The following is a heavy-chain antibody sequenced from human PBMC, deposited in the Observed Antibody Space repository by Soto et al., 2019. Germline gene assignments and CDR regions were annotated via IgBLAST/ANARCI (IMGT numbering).Heavy chain of an antibody. D-gene: IGHD3-9*01. CDR3: ARADILTGYSKSPAQT. J-gene: IGHJ5*02. V-gene: IGHV3-30-3*01. Sequence: PGGSLRLSCAASGFTFSSYAMHWVRQAPGKGLEWVAVISYDGSNKYYADSVKGRFTISRDNSTNTLYLQMNSLRAEDTAVYYCARADILTGYSKSPAQTWGQGTLVTVSS. CDR1: GFTFSSYA. CDR2: ISYDGSNK.